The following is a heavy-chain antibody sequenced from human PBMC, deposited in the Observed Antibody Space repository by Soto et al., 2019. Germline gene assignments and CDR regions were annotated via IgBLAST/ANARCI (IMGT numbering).Heavy chain of an antibody. CDR3: ARVGLYYYGSGSSFDY. CDR1: GGSFNDYY. CDR2: INHSGST. Sequence: SETLSLTCAVYGGSFNDYYWSWIRQPPGKGLEWIGEINHSGSTNYNPSLKSRVTISVDTSKNQYSLKLSSVTAADTAVYYCARVGLYYYGSGSSFDYWGQGTLVTVSS. J-gene: IGHJ4*02. V-gene: IGHV4-34*01. D-gene: IGHD3-10*01.